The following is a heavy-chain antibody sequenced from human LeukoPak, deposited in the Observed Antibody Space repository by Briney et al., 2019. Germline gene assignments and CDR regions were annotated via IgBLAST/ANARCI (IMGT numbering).Heavy chain of an antibody. CDR3: ATGDHYGDYVFDY. D-gene: IGHD4-17*01. Sequence: ASVKVSCKASGYTFTSYYMHWVRQAPGQGLEWMGIINPSGGSTSYAQKFQGRVTMTEDTSTDTAYMELSSLRSEDTAVYYCATGDHYGDYVFDYWGQGTLVTVSS. J-gene: IGHJ4*02. V-gene: IGHV1-46*01. CDR2: INPSGGST. CDR1: GYTFTSYY.